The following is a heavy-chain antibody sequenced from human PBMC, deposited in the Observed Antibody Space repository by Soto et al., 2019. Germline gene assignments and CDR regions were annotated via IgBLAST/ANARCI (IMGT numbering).Heavy chain of an antibody. V-gene: IGHV1-69*01. CDR1: GGTFSSYA. J-gene: IGHJ5*02. Sequence: QVQLVQSGAEVKKPGSSVKVSCKASGGTFSSYAISLVRQAPGQGLEWIGGIIPIFGTANYAQKFQGRVTSTADESTSTAYMDLSSMRSEDTAVYYCARDVGCSSTRCYNGGYWFDPWGQGTLVTVSS. CDR3: ARDVGCSSTRCYNGGYWFDP. CDR2: IIPIFGTA. D-gene: IGHD2-2*02.